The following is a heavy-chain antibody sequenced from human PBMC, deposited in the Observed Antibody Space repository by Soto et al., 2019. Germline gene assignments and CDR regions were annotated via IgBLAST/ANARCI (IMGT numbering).Heavy chain of an antibody. CDR2: IIPIFGTA. Sequence: ASVKVSCKASGGTFSSYAISWVRQAPGQGLEWMGGIIPIFGTANYAQKFQGRVTITADKSTSTAYMELSSLRSEDTAVYYCARHGNYYDSSGYSLYYYYGMDVWGQGTTVTVSS. CDR3: ARHGNYYDSSGYSLYYYYGMDV. CDR1: GGTFSSYA. D-gene: IGHD3-22*01. J-gene: IGHJ6*02. V-gene: IGHV1-69*06.